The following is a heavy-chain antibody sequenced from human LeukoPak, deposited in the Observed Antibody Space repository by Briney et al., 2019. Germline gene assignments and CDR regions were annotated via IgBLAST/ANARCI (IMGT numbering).Heavy chain of an antibody. Sequence: SETLSLTCAVSGGSISSGTWWSWVRQPPGKGLEWIGEIYHSGSTSYNPSLKSRATISVDKSKNQFSLKLTSVTAADTAVYYCAKNPGSDYPEWWGQGTLVTVSS. CDR1: GGSISSGTW. D-gene: IGHD4-17*01. J-gene: IGHJ4*02. CDR2: IYHSGST. CDR3: AKNPGSDYPEW. V-gene: IGHV4-4*02.